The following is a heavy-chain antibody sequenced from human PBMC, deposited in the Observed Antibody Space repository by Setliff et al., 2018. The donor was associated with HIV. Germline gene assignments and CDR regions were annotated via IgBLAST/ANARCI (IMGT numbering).Heavy chain of an antibody. CDR3: AKESPRAGYSVFDY. CDR2: IRYDGSDK. D-gene: IGHD5-18*01. CDR1: GFTFSSYG. V-gene: IGHV3-30*02. J-gene: IGHJ4*02. Sequence: GGSLRLSCAASGFTFSSYGMHWVRQAPGKGLEWVTFIRYDGSDKYYADSVKGRFTISRDNSKNTLYLQMNSLRAEDTAVYYCAKESPRAGYSVFDYWGQGTLVTVSS.